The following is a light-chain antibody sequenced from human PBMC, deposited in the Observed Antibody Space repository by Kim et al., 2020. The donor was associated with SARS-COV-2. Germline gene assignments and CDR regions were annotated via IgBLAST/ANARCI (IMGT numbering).Light chain of an antibody. CDR1: SSIIGGNY. V-gene: IGLV1-51*01. CDR2: NND. Sequence: GQRVTISWAGSSSIIGGNYFSWYQHLPGKAPKLVIFNNDKRLSGIPDRFAGSKSGTSATLGLTGPQTGDEADYYCATWDGSLSVVVFGGGTQLTVL. CDR3: ATWDGSLSVVV. J-gene: IGLJ3*02.